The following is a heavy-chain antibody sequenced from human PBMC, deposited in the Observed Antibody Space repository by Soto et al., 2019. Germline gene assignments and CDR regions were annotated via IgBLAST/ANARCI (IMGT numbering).Heavy chain of an antibody. CDR2: ILDSGSP. J-gene: IGHJ4*02. CDR3: ARTYDSNGYANEFDS. D-gene: IGHD3-22*01. V-gene: IGHV4-30-4*01. CDR1: GVSMSSGFDY. Sequence: QVQLQESGPTLVKPSQTLSLTCSVSGVSMSSGFDYWTWIRQTPGKGLELIGYILDSGSPFYNPSLRRRLTLSADTSQNQFSLKLTSVTGADTAVYYCARTYDSNGYANEFDSWGQGILVTVTS.